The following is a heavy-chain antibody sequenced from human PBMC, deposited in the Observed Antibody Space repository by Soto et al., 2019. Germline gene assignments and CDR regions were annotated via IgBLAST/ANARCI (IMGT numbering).Heavy chain of an antibody. Sequence: GESLKISCKGSGYSFTSYWIGWVRQMPGKGLEWMGIIYPGDSDTRYSPSFQGQVTISADKSISTAYLQWSSLKASDTAMYYCARRALYLRLRAGGGMEVWGQGTTVTVSS. D-gene: IGHD4-17*01. CDR3: ARRALYLRLRAGGGMEV. V-gene: IGHV5-51*01. CDR1: GYSFTSYW. CDR2: IYPGDSDT. J-gene: IGHJ6*02.